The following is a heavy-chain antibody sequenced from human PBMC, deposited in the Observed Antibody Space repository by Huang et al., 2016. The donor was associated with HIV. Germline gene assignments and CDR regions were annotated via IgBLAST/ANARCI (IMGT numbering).Heavy chain of an antibody. Sequence: QMQLVQSGSELQKPGASVQVSCKSSGYTFTNYGGHCVRQAPGQGLEWMGMIHTDTVMPKYAQGFTGRFDFSLDTSGGTAYLQISSLKTEDTAIYYCVRVRRVTDTHCSAGCQAFDTFDIWGQGTMGTVSA. CDR3: VRVRRVTDTHCSAGCQAFDTFDI. V-gene: IGHV7-4-1*02. CDR2: IHTDTVMP. D-gene: IGHD5-18*01. J-gene: IGHJ3*02. CDR1: GYTFTNYG.